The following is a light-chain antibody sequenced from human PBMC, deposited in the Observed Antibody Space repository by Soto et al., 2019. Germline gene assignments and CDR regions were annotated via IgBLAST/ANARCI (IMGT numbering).Light chain of an antibody. J-gene: IGLJ1*01. Sequence: QSALTQPASVSGSPGQSITISCTGTDSDVGGYNYVSWYQQHPGKAPKLIIYEVSNRPSGVSTRFSGSKSGNTASLTISGLQAEDEGDYYCSSYTTSSTPYVFGTGTKVTVL. CDR3: SSYTTSSTPYV. CDR2: EVS. CDR1: DSDVGGYNY. V-gene: IGLV2-14*01.